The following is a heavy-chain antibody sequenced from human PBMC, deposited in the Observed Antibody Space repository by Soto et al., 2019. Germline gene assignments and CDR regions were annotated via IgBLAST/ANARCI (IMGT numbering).Heavy chain of an antibody. Sequence: EVQLVESGGGLVQPGGSLRLSCAASGFTFSSYSMNWVRQAPGKGLEWVSYISSSSSTIYYADSVKGRFTISRDNAKNSLYRQMSSRRDEDTAVYYCARGARGWFGEQRRGPFDYWGQGTLVTVSS. CDR2: ISSSSSTI. CDR3: ARGARGWFGEQRRGPFDY. D-gene: IGHD3-10*01. J-gene: IGHJ4*02. V-gene: IGHV3-48*02. CDR1: GFTFSSYS.